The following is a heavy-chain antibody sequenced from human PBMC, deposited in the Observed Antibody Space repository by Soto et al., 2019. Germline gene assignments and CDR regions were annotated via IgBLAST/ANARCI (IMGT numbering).Heavy chain of an antibody. V-gene: IGHV3-23*01. Sequence: GGSLRLSCAASGFTFSSYAMSWVRQAPEKGLEWVSAISGSGGSTYHADSVKGRFTISRDNSKNTLFLQMNSLRAEDTAVYYCAKDSPYSASYKEDAFDIWGQGTMVTVSS. CDR2: ISGSGGST. D-gene: IGHD1-26*01. CDR3: AKDSPYSASYKEDAFDI. J-gene: IGHJ3*02. CDR1: GFTFSSYA.